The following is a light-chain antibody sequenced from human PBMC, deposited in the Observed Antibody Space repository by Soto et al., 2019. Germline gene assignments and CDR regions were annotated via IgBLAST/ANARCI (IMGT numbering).Light chain of an antibody. J-gene: IGLJ1*01. Sequence: QSALTQPASVSGSPGQSIAISCTGTSSDIGGYNYVAWYQQHLGKAPKLIIYDVAVRPSGVSNRFSGSKSGNTASLAISGLQAKDEAHYYCSSYTGASALYVFGTGTKVTVL. V-gene: IGLV2-14*03. CDR2: DVA. CDR1: SSDIGGYNY. CDR3: SSYTGASALYV.